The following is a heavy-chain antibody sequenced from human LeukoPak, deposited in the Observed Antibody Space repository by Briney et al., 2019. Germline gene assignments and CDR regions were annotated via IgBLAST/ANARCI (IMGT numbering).Heavy chain of an antibody. J-gene: IGHJ6*02. CDR3: ARDRLRGSEYYYYGMDV. Sequence: PSETLSLTCTVSGGSLSYYYWSWIRQPPGKGLEWIGYIYYSGSTNYNPSLKSRVTISADTPKNQFSLRLSSVTAADTAVYYCARDRLRGSEYYYYGMDVWGQGTTVTVSS. CDR1: GGSLSYYY. V-gene: IGHV4-59*12. D-gene: IGHD3-16*01. CDR2: IYYSGST.